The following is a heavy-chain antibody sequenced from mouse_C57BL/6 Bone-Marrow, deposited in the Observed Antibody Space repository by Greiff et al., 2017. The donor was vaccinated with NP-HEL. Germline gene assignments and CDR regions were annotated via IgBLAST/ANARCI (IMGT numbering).Heavy chain of an antibody. V-gene: IGHV1-81*01. CDR2: IYPRSGNT. J-gene: IGHJ2*01. CDR1: GYTFTSYG. Sequence: QVQLKQSGAELVRPGASVKLSCKASGYTFTSYGISWVKQRPGQGLEWIGEIYPRSGNTYYNEKFKGKATLTADKSSSTAYMELRSLTSEDSAVYVCARSVYGSGIDYWGQGTTLTVSS. CDR3: ARSVYGSGIDY. D-gene: IGHD1-1*01.